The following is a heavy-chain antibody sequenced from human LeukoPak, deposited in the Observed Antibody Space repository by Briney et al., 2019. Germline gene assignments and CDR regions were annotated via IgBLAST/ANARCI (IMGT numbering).Heavy chain of an antibody. CDR3: ARPDGSDAFDI. V-gene: IGHV1-69*05. CDR1: GGTFSSYA. J-gene: IGHJ3*02. D-gene: IGHD5-24*01. Sequence: SVKVSCKASGGTFSSYAISWVRQAPGQGLEWMGRITPIFGTANYAQKFQGRVTITTDESTSTAYMELSSLRSEDTAVYYCARPDGSDAFDIWGQGTMVTVSS. CDR2: ITPIFGTA.